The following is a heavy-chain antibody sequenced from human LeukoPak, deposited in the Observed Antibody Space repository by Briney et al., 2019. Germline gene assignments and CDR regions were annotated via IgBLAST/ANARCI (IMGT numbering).Heavy chain of an antibody. Sequence: ASVKVSCKASGYTFTSYGISWVRQAPGQGLEWIGWISAYNGNTNYAQKLQGRVTMTTDTSTSTAYMELRSLRSDDTAVYYCASQRYDILTGYYYFDYWGQGTLVTVSS. V-gene: IGHV1-18*01. J-gene: IGHJ4*02. CDR1: GYTFTSYG. CDR3: ASQRYDILTGYYYFDY. D-gene: IGHD3-9*01. CDR2: ISAYNGNT.